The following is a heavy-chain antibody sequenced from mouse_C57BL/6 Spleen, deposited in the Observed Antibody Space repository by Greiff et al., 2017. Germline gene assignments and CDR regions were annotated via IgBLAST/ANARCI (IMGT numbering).Heavy chain of an antibody. J-gene: IGHJ3*01. CDR2: ISSGGDYI. V-gene: IGHV5-9-1*02. Sequence: EVKVEESGEGLVKPGGSLKLSCAASGFTFSSYAMSWVRQTPEKRLEWVAYISSGGDYIYYADTVKGRFTISRDNARNTLYLQMSSLKSEDTAMYYCTRDDSSGWGFAYWGQGTLVTVSA. D-gene: IGHD3-2*02. CDR3: TRDDSSGWGFAY. CDR1: GFTFSSYA.